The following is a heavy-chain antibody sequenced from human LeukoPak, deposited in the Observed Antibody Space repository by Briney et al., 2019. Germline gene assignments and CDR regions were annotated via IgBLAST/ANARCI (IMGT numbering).Heavy chain of an antibody. J-gene: IGHJ4*02. Sequence: GGSLRLSCAASGFTFSSYAMSWVRQAPGKGLEWVSAISGSGGRTYYADSVKGRFTISRDNSKNTLYLQMNSLRAEDTAVYYCAKSPYCSSTSCYPYFDYWGQGTLVTVSS. CDR2: ISGSGGRT. CDR3: AKSPYCSSTSCYPYFDY. D-gene: IGHD2-2*01. V-gene: IGHV3-23*01. CDR1: GFTFSSYA.